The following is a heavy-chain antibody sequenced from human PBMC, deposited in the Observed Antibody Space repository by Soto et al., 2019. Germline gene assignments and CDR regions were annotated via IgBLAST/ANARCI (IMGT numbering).Heavy chain of an antibody. V-gene: IGHV4-34*01. CDR2: INHSGST. CDR3: ARREHGDYEDTFDY. Sequence: SETLSLTCAVYGGSFSGYYWSWIRQPPGKGLEWIGEINHSGSTNYNPSLKSRVTISVDTSKNQFSLKLSSVTAADTAVYYCARREHGDYEDTFDYWGQGTLVTVSS. J-gene: IGHJ4*02. D-gene: IGHD4-17*01. CDR1: GGSFSGYY.